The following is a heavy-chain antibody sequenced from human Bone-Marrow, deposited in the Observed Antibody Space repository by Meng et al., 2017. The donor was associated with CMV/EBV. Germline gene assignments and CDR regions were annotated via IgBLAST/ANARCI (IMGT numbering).Heavy chain of an antibody. CDR1: GFTFSSYS. CDR2: ISYDGSIK. J-gene: IGHJ6*02. D-gene: IGHD3-9*01. Sequence: GESLKISCAASGFTFSSYSMHWVRQAPGKGLEWVAVISYDGSIKKYADSVEGRFTISRDNSKNTLYLQMNSLRAEDTAVYYCARGYDILTGLINGMDVWGQGTVVTVSS. CDR3: ARGYDILTGLINGMDV. V-gene: IGHV3-30*04.